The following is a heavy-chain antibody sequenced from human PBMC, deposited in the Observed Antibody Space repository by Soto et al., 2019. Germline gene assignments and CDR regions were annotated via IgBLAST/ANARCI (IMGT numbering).Heavy chain of an antibody. CDR3: ARRPIPPPTRGAANASGGMDV. CDR2: IWNDGSNN. Sequence: QVQLVESGGGVVQPGRSLRLSCAASGFTFNNYGMNWVRQAPGKGLEWLAVIWNDGSNNYYANSVKGRFTISRDNSKNTLYLQMNSLRGEDTAVYYCARRPIPPPTRGAANASGGMDVWGQGTTVTVSS. CDR1: GFTFNNYG. D-gene: IGHD6-13*01. V-gene: IGHV3-33*01. J-gene: IGHJ6*02.